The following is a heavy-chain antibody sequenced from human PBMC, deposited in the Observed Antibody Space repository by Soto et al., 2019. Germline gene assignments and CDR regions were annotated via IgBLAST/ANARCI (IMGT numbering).Heavy chain of an antibody. CDR1: GFTFSDYY. J-gene: IGHJ3*02. CDR2: ISSSSSYT. D-gene: IGHD6-19*01. CDR3: ARDLSLSVAGTSAFDI. V-gene: IGHV3-11*06. Sequence: GGSLRLSCAASGFTFSDYYMSWIRQAPGKGLEWVSYISSSSSYTNYADSVKGRFTISRDNAKNSLYLQMNSLRAEDTAVYYCARDLSLSVAGTSAFDIWGQGTMVTVSS.